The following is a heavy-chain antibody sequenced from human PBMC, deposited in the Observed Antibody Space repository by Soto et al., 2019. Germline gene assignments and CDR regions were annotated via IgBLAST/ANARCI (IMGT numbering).Heavy chain of an antibody. CDR2: ISKDGMNK. D-gene: IGHD6-19*01. CDR1: GFSFSRYA. J-gene: IGHJ5*02. V-gene: IGHV3-30*04. CDR3: ARDMYSSDYFVKWFEP. Sequence: QVRLVESGGGVVQPGRSLRLSCTASGFSFSRYAMYWFRQPPGKGLEWVAVISKDGMNKNYADSVKGRVTVSRDNANYSLDLHLNSLKGEDTAMYYCARDMYSSDYFVKWFEPWGQGTLVTVSS.